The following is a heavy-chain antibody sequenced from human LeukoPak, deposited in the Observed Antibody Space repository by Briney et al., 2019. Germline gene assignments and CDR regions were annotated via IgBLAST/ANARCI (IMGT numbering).Heavy chain of an antibody. CDR3: AKDGASPYYDFWSGSETLNWFDP. CDR2: ISGSGGST. CDR1: GFTFSSYA. D-gene: IGHD3-3*01. J-gene: IGHJ5*02. V-gene: IGHV3-23*01. Sequence: GGSLRLSCAASGFTFSSYAMSWVRQAPGKGLEWVSAISGSGGSTYYADSVKGRFTISRDNSKNTLYLQMNSLRAEDTAVYYCAKDGASPYYDFWSGSETLNWFDPWGQGTLVTVSS.